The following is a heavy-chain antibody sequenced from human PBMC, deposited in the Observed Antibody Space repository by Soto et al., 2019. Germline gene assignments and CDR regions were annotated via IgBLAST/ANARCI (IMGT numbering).Heavy chain of an antibody. CDR1: GGSFSGYY. Sequence: QVQLQQWGAGLLKPSETLSLTCAVYGGSFSGYYWSWIRQPPGKGLEWIGEINHSGSTNYNPSLKSRVTISVDTSKNQFSLKLSSVTAADTAVYYCARGFWSGYYRDWFDPWGQGTLVTVSS. D-gene: IGHD3-3*01. CDR2: INHSGST. CDR3: ARGFWSGYYRDWFDP. J-gene: IGHJ5*02. V-gene: IGHV4-34*01.